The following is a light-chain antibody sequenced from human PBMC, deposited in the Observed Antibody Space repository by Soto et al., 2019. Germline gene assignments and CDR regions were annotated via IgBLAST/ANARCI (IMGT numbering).Light chain of an antibody. CDR3: QQYDKWPRT. CDR2: FAS. CDR1: QSVSSN. Sequence: EIVMTQSLATLSVSPGERATLSCRASQSVSSNLAWYQQKPGQPPRLLIYFASTRATAVPARFTAGGSGTEFTLTISSLHSDDLAVYYCQQYDKWPRTFGQGTKVDIK. J-gene: IGKJ1*01. V-gene: IGKV3-15*01.